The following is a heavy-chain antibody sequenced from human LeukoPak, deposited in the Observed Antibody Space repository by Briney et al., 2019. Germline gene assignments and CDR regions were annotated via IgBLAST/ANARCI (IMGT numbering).Heavy chain of an antibody. Sequence: GASVKVSCKASGYTFTDYDINWVRQATGQGLEWMGWMNPNSTNTDFAQSFYAQKFQGRVTMSRDTSINTAYMELSGLRSEDTAVYFCARSWDALDVWGQGTMVTVSS. J-gene: IGHJ3*01. V-gene: IGHV1-8*01. D-gene: IGHD6-13*01. CDR2: MNPNSTNT. CDR1: GYTFTDYD. CDR3: ARSWDALDV.